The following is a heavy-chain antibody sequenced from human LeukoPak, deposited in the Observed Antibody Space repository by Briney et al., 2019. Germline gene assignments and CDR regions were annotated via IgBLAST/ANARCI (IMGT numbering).Heavy chain of an antibody. CDR3: ASDRIEVDAFDI. Sequence: SETLSLTCTVSGGSISSYYWSWIRQPAGKGLEWIGRIYTSGSTNYNPSLKSRVTMSVDTSKNQFSLKLSSVTAADTAVYYCASDRIEVDAFDIWGQGTMVTVSS. CDR1: GGSISSYY. J-gene: IGHJ3*02. V-gene: IGHV4-4*07. CDR2: IYTSGST. D-gene: IGHD2-15*01.